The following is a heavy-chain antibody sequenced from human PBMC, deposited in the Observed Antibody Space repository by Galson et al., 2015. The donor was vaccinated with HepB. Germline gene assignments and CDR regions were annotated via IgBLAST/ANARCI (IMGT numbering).Heavy chain of an antibody. D-gene: IGHD1-20*01. CDR3: VRSSSNWDDMLDC. V-gene: IGHV3-72*01. Sequence: SLRLSCAASGFTFSDHYMDWVRQAPGQGLEWVGRTRNKANSYTTEYAASVKGRFTISRDDSRNSLYLQMRSLKTEDTAVYYCVRSSSNWDDMLDCWGQGTLFTVSS. CDR1: GFTFSDHY. J-gene: IGHJ4*02. CDR2: TRNKANSYTT.